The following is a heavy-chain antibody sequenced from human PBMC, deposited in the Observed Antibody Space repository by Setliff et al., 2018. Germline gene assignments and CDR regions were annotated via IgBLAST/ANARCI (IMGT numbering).Heavy chain of an antibody. CDR1: GFTFSTYS. V-gene: IGHV3-21*04. Sequence: GGSLRLSCAASGFTFSTYSLIWVRQAPGTGLEWVSSISPSSSHIYYADSAEGRFTISRDNAKNSLYLQINSLGAEDTALYYCARAHRYFSDTSGYFYDQGRSAFDVWGQGTMVTVSS. D-gene: IGHD3-22*01. CDR3: ARAHRYFSDTSGYFYDQGRSAFDV. J-gene: IGHJ3*01. CDR2: ISPSSSHI.